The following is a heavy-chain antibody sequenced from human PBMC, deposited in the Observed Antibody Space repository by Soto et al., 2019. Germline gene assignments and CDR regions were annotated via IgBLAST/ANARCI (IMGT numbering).Heavy chain of an antibody. V-gene: IGHV3-74*01. CDR2: IKTDGSST. J-gene: IGHJ4*02. CDR3: VRGGARYFDY. CDR1: EFTFSSYW. Sequence: EVQLVESGGGLVQPGGSLRLSCAASEFTFSSYWMHWVRQAPGKGLVWVSRIKTDGSSTNYADSVKGRFTISRDNAMNTLYLHMDSLRAEDTAVYYCVRGGARYFDYWGQGTLVTVSS.